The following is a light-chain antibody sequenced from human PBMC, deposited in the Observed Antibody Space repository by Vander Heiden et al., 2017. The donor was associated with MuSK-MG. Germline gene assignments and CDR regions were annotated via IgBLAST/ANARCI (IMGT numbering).Light chain of an antibody. CDR3: QQSDSTLWT. CDR2: AAS. CDR1: QSISSY. V-gene: IGKV1-39*01. Sequence: DIQMTQSPSSLSASVGDRVTITCRASQSISSYLNWYQQKPGKAPKLLIYAASSLQSGVPSRFSGSGSGTDFTLTISSLKPEDFATYYCQQSDSTLWTFGQGTKVEIK. J-gene: IGKJ1*01.